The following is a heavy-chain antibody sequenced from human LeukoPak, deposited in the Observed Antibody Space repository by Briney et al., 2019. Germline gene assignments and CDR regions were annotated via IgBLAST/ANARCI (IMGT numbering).Heavy chain of an antibody. CDR3: ARANRGSSGYWYYFDY. V-gene: IGHV3-23*01. CDR2: ISGSGGST. J-gene: IGHJ4*02. Sequence: GGSLRLSCAASGFTFSSYAMSWVRQAPGKGLEWVSAISGSGGSTYYADSVKGRFTISRDNSKNTLYLQMNSLRAEDTAVYYCARANRGSSGYWYYFDYWGQGTLVTVSS. D-gene: IGHD3-22*01. CDR1: GFTFSSYA.